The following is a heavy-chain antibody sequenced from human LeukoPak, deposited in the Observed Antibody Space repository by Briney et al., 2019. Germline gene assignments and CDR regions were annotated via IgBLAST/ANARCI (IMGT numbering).Heavy chain of an antibody. V-gene: IGHV4-61*01. CDR3: ARGSRGYTYG. Sequence: SETLSLTCTVSGASVSSGSYYWSWIRQPPGKGLEWIGYIYYSGSTNYDPSLKSRVTISVDTSKNQFSLKLSSVTAADTAVYYCARGSRGYTYGWGQGTLVTVSS. CDR2: IYYSGST. CDR1: GASVSSGSYY. D-gene: IGHD5-18*01. J-gene: IGHJ4*02.